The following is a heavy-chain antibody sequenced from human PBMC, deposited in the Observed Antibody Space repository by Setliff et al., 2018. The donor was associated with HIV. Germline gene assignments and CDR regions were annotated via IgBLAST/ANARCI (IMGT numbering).Heavy chain of an antibody. D-gene: IGHD6-6*01. CDR1: GGSISSGNW. CDR2: IYHTGST. V-gene: IGHV4-4*02. CDR3: ARVSLAARTAWFDP. Sequence: SETLSLTCVVSGGSISSGNWWGWVRQPPGKGLEWIGEIYHTGSTNYNPSLKSRVTISLDTSKNQFSLKLGSVTAADTAVYYCARVSLAARTAWFDPWGQGTLVTVSS. J-gene: IGHJ5*02.